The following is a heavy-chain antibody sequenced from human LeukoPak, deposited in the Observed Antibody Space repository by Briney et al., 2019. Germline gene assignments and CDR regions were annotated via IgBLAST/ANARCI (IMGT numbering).Heavy chain of an antibody. V-gene: IGHV3-74*01. D-gene: IGHD3-22*01. Sequence: GGSLRLSCAASGFTFSSYEMNWVRQAPGKWLVWVSRINHDGSSTNYADSVKGRFTISRDNAKNTLYLQMNSLRAEDTAVYYCVRDWGYDSSGYWQKYFDTWGQGTLVTVSS. J-gene: IGHJ4*02. CDR1: GFTFSSYE. CDR3: VRDWGYDSSGYWQKYFDT. CDR2: INHDGSST.